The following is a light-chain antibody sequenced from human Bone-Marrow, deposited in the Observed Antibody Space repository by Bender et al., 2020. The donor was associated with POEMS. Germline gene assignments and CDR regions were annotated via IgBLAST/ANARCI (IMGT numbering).Light chain of an antibody. CDR3: SSYIVSRTLV. Sequence: QSALTQPASVSGSPGQSITIPCTGTSSDVGGYNYVSWYQQHPGKAPKLMIYDVTNWPSGVSDRFSGSKSGNTASLTISGLQPEDEAHYYCSSYIVSRTLVFCGGTKLTVL. J-gene: IGLJ2*01. CDR1: SSDVGGYNY. V-gene: IGLV2-14*03. CDR2: DVT.